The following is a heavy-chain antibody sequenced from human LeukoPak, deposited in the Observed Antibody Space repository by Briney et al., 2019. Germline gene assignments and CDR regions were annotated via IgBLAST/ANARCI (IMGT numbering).Heavy chain of an antibody. V-gene: IGHV3-66*01. J-gene: IGHJ6*03. CDR1: GFTVSSNY. D-gene: IGHD1-26*01. CDR3: ARGGTHYYHMDV. Sequence: ARGSLRLSCAASGFTVSSNYMTWVRQAPGKGLEWVSVIYGGGSTYYADSVKGRFTISRDDSKNTLYLQMNSLRVEDTAVYYCARGGTHYYHMDVWDKGTTVTISS. CDR2: IYGGGST.